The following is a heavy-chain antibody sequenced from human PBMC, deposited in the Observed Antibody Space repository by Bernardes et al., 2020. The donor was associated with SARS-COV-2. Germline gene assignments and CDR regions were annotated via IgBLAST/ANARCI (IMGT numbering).Heavy chain of an antibody. V-gene: IGHV3-23*01. CDR3: SKNAKYSSSSMEV. CDR1: GFTFSKNA. D-gene: IGHD6-6*01. J-gene: IGHJ6*02. CDR2: ISAIGGST. Sequence: GGSLRLSCVASGFTFSKNAMTWVRQVPGKGLEWVSAISAIGGSTYYAESVKGRFTISRDNPRNTLYLEMNSLRAEDTAVYYCSKNAKYSSSSMEVWGQGTTVTVS.